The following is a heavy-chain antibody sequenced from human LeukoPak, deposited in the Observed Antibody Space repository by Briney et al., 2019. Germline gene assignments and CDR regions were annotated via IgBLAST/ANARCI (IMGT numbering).Heavy chain of an antibody. CDR1: GFTFSSYE. J-gene: IGHJ4*02. V-gene: IGHV3-48*03. CDR2: ISSSGSNR. CDR3: ARNFGGSYSPLDY. Sequence: PGGSLRLSCAASGFTFSSYEMNWARQAPGKGLEWVSYISSSGSNRYYADSVKGRFTISRDNAKNSLYLQMNSLRAEDTAVYYCARNFGGSYSPLDYWGQGTLVTVSS. D-gene: IGHD1-26*01.